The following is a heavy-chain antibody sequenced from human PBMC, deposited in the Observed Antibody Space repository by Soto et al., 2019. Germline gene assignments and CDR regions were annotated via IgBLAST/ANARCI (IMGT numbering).Heavy chain of an antibody. D-gene: IGHD1-1*01. CDR1: GFTFSSYS. Sequence: GGSLRLSCTASGFTFSSYSMNWVRQAPGKGLEWVSSIGTSGNFIYYADSVKGRFTISRDNAKNSLDLQMNSLRTEDTAVYYCAKDLSVGSLAPDYWGQGTLVTVSS. CDR3: AKDLSVGSLAPDY. V-gene: IGHV3-21*01. CDR2: IGTSGNFI. J-gene: IGHJ4*02.